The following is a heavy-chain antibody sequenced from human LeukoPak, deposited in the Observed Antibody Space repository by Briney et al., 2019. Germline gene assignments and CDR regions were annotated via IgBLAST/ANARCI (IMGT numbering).Heavy chain of an antibody. J-gene: IGHJ5*02. CDR3: ARVISGSYLWFDP. D-gene: IGHD3-10*01. V-gene: IGHV4-61*02. Sequence: PSETLSLTCTVSGGSISSSSYYWSWIRQPAGKGLEWIGRIYTSGSTNYNPSLKSRVTMSVDTSKNQFSLKLSSVTAADTAVYYCARVISGSYLWFDPWGQGTLVTVSS. CDR2: IYTSGST. CDR1: GGSISSSSYY.